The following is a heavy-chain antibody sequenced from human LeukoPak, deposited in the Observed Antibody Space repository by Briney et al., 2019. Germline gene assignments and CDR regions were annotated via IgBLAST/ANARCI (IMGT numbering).Heavy chain of an antibody. D-gene: IGHD5-12*01. Sequence: VASVKVSCKASGYTFTDYYFHWVRQAPGQGLEWMGWINSDSGATYYAQKFQGRFTLTRDPSIATTYMELSGLRYNDTAMYYCAREGRAAPDINWFDPWGQGTLVTVSS. CDR1: GYTFTDYY. J-gene: IGHJ5*02. CDR3: AREGRAAPDINWFDP. CDR2: INSDSGAT. V-gene: IGHV1-2*02.